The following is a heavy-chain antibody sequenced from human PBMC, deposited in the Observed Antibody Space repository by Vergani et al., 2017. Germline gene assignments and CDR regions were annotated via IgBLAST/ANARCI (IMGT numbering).Heavy chain of an antibody. CDR1: GGSFSGYY. CDR3: ARDSGYSYGFSYAFDI. D-gene: IGHD5-18*01. CDR2: IYSSGST. Sequence: QVQLQESGPGLVKPSETLSLTCAVYGGSFSGYYWSWIRQPPGKGLEWIGYIYSSGSTNYNPSLKSRVTISVETSKNQFSLNVSSVTASDTAVYYCARDSGYSYGFSYAFDIWGQGTMVTVSS. V-gene: IGHV4-59*01. J-gene: IGHJ3*02.